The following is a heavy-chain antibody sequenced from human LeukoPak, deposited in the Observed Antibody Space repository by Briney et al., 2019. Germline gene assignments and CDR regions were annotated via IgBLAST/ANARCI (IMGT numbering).Heavy chain of an antibody. J-gene: IGHJ3*02. CDR3: ARDSGSYRRRGAFDI. V-gene: IGHV1-2*02. CDR2: INPNSGAT. D-gene: IGHD1-26*01. CDR1: GYTFTGYY. Sequence: ASVKVSCKASGYTFTGYYMHWVRQAPGQGLECMGWINPNSGATNYAQKFQGRVTMTRDTSISTAYMELSRLRSDDTAVYYCARDSGSYRRRGAFDIWGQGTMVTVSS.